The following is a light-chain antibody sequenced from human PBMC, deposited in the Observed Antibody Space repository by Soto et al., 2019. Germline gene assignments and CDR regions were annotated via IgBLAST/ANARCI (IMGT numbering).Light chain of an antibody. V-gene: IGKV3-15*01. CDR1: QTVSRN. Sequence: VMMPATAPPSVSPGERATLSSRASQTVSRNLAWYQQRPGQAPRLLMYDISTRAAGVPARFSGSGSGTEFTLTISCLQPEDFATYYCLEHNVYPRTFGQRALVDIK. CDR2: DIS. J-gene: IGKJ1*01. CDR3: LEHNVYPRT.